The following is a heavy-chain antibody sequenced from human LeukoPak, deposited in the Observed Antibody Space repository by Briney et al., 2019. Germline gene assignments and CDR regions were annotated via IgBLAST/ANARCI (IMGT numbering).Heavy chain of an antibody. CDR3: ARESANWRAFDI. D-gene: IGHD7-27*01. J-gene: IGHJ3*02. CDR1: GGSIRSYY. V-gene: IGHV4-59*01. CDR2: IYYSGST. Sequence: SETLSLTCTVSGGSIRSYYCSWIRQPPGKGLEWIGSIYYSGSTSYSPSLKSRVTISVDPSKHQLSLKLNSVTAADTAVYYCARESANWRAFDIWGQGTMVSVSS.